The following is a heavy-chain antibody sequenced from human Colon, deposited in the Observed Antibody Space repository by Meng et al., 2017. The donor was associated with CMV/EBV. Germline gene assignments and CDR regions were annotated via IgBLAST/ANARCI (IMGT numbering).Heavy chain of an antibody. J-gene: IGHJ4*02. CDR2: IGGSGHST. Sequence: GESLKISCAASGLTFSTYAMSWVRQAPGKGLEWVSTIGGSGHSTYFADSVKGRFTISRDNSKNTLYLQMHSLRAEDTAIYYCATRLYPYSGYDSIEPAALDYWGQGTLVTVSS. V-gene: IGHV3-23*01. D-gene: IGHD5-12*01. CDR3: ATRLYPYSGYDSIEPAALDY. CDR1: GLTFSTYA.